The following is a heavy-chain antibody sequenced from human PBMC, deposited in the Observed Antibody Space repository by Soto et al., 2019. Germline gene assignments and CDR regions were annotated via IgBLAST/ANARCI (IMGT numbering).Heavy chain of an antibody. D-gene: IGHD3-3*01. CDR1: GCTFTSYG. CDR2: IRAYNGNT. V-gene: IGHV1-18*01. Sequence: GASVKVSCKASGCTFTSYGISWVRQAPGQGLEWMGWIRAYNGNTNYAQKKQDRDTMTTDTSRSTAYMELRSLRSDDTAVYYCARMVTADYDFWSGYFNPYYYYYGMDVWGQGTTVTVSS. CDR3: ARMVTADYDFWSGYFNPYYYYYGMDV. J-gene: IGHJ6*02.